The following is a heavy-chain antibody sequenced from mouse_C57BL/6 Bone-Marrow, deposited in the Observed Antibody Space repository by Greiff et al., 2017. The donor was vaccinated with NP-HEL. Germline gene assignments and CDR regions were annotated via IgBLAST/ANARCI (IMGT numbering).Heavy chain of an antibody. CDR1: GYAFSSSW. J-gene: IGHJ2*01. CDR2: SYPGDGDT. V-gene: IGHV1-82*01. CDR3: ARRDYDGTYYLDY. D-gene: IGHD2-4*01. Sequence: VQLQQSGPELVKPGASVKISCKASGYAFSSSWMNWVKQRPGTGLARIGRSYPGDGDTTYNGKSKGKATLAADKSSSTAYMQLSSLTSEDAAVYFCARRDYDGTYYLDYWGEGTTLTVS.